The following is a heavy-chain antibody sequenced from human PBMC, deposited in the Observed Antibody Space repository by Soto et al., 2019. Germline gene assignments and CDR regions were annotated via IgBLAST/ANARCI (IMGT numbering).Heavy chain of an antibody. D-gene: IGHD3-22*01. CDR3: ARRLYYDSSGFEGGGMDV. V-gene: IGHV4-39*01. J-gene: IGHJ6*02. CDR2: IYYSGST. Sequence: QLQLQESGPGLVKPSETLSLTCTVSGGSISSSSYYWGWIRQPPGKGLEWIGSIYYSGSTYYNPSLKSRVTISVDTSKNQFSLKLSSVPAADTAVYYCARRLYYDSSGFEGGGMDVWGQGTTVTVSS. CDR1: GGSISSSSYY.